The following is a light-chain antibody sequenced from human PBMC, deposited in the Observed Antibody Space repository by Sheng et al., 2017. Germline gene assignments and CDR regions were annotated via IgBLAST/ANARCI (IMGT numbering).Light chain of an antibody. Sequence: DIQMTQSPSSLSASVGDRVTFICRASQSINTFLNWYLQKPGKAPKLLIYAASSLQSGVPSRFSGSGSGTDFALTITSLQPEDFATYYCQQSYSTPYTFGQGTKLEIK. CDR1: QSINTF. J-gene: IGKJ2*01. CDR2: AAS. CDR3: QQSYSTPYT. V-gene: IGKV1-39*01.